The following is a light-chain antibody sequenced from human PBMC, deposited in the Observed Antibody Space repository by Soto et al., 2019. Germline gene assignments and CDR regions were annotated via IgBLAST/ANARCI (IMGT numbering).Light chain of an antibody. Sequence: QSALAQPPSASGTPGQGVTISCSGSSSDIGTNTVNWYQQLPGAAPKLLIYSNNQRPSGVPDRFSGSKSGTSASLAISGLQSEDEADYYCATWDDSLFGHVFGTGTKVTVL. CDR1: SSDIGTNT. CDR3: ATWDDSLFGHV. CDR2: SNN. V-gene: IGLV1-44*01. J-gene: IGLJ1*01.